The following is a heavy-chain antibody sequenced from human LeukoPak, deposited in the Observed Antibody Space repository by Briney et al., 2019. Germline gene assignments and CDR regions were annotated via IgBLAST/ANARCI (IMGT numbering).Heavy chain of an antibody. D-gene: IGHD2-2*01. CDR2: IYHSGSP. CDR1: GYSISSGYY. Sequence: SETLSLTCTVSGYSISSGYYWGWIRQPPGKGLEWIGSIYHSGSPYYNPSLKSRVTISVDTSRNQFSLKLSSVTAADTAVYNCAKGYCNGTSCYDDRGAFDYWGQGTLVTASS. CDR3: AKGYCNGTSCYDDRGAFDY. V-gene: IGHV4-38-2*02. J-gene: IGHJ4*02.